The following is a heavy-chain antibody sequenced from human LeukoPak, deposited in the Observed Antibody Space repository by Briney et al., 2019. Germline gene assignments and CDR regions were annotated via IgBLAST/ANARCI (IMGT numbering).Heavy chain of an antibody. Sequence: PGGSLRLSCTASGFTFGDYAMSWVRQAPGKGLEWVSSISSSSSYIYCADSVKGRFTISRDNAKNSLYLQMNSLRAEDTAVYYCARDLQEWLLSDAFDIWGQGTMVTVSS. CDR1: GFTFGDYA. D-gene: IGHD3-3*01. J-gene: IGHJ3*02. V-gene: IGHV3-21*01. CDR3: ARDLQEWLLSDAFDI. CDR2: ISSSSSYI.